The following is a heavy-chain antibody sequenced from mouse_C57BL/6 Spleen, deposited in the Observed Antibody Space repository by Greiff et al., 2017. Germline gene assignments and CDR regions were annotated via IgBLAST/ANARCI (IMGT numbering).Heavy chain of an antibody. CDR1: GFSFNTYA. V-gene: IGHV10-1*01. D-gene: IGHD1-1*01. CDR3: VRQWGNYYGTWYFDV. J-gene: IGHJ1*03. Sequence: EVHLVESGGGLVQPKGSLKLSCAASGFSFNTYAMNWVRQAPGKGLEWVARIRSKSNNYATYYADSVKDRFTISRDDSESMRYLQLNDLKTEDTAMYYCVRQWGNYYGTWYFDVWGTGTTVTVSS. CDR2: IRSKSNNYAT.